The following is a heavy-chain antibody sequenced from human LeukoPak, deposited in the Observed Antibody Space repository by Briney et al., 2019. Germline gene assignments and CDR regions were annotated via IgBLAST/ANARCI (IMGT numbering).Heavy chain of an antibody. CDR2: IKQDGSEK. CDR3: AKVYCSSTSCPYYYYYGMDV. V-gene: IGHV3-7*03. CDR1: GFTFSSYW. J-gene: IGHJ6*02. D-gene: IGHD2-2*01. Sequence: GGSLRLSCAASGFTFSSYWMSWVRQAPGKGLEWVANIKQDGSEKYYVDSVKGRFTISRDNAKNSLYLQMNSLRAEDTAVYYCAKVYCSSTSCPYYYYYGMDVWGQGTTVTVSS.